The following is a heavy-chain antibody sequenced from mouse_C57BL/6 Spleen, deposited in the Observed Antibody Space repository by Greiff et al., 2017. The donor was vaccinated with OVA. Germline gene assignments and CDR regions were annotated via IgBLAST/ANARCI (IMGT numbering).Heavy chain of an antibody. CDR1: GYTFTDYY. CDR3: ARGGQLRGFDY. CDR2: INPYNGGT. D-gene: IGHD3-2*02. J-gene: IGHJ2*01. Sequence: VQLQQSGPVLVKPGASVKMSCKASGYTFTDYYINWVKQSLGKSLEWIGVINPYNGGTSYNQKFKGKATLTVDKSSSTVYMELNSLTSEDSAVYYCARGGQLRGFDYWGQGTTLTVSS. V-gene: IGHV1-19*01.